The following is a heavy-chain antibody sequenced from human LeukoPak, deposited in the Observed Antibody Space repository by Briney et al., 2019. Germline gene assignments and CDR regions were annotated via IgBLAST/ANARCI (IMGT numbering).Heavy chain of an antibody. Sequence: SETLSLTCTVSGGSISNYFWSWIRQPPGKGLECIGYIYYSDSTNYNPSLKSRVTVSADTSKNQFSLKLSSVTAADTAVYYCARDTWFGAGRTFDYWGQGTLVTVSS. D-gene: IGHD3-10*01. V-gene: IGHV4-59*12. J-gene: IGHJ4*02. CDR3: ARDTWFGAGRTFDY. CDR2: IYYSDST. CDR1: GGSISNYF.